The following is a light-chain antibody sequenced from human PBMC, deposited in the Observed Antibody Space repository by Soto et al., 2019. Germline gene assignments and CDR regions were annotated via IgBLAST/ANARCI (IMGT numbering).Light chain of an antibody. CDR2: DAS. J-gene: IGKJ1*01. V-gene: IGKV1-5*01. Sequence: DIQMTQSPSSLSPSVGDRVTITCRASRSISDWLAWYQQKPGKAPELLIFDASNLKSGVSSRFSGSGSGTEFTLTISSLQPDDFATYYCHQYNYYRPTFGQGTKVDIK. CDR1: RSISDW. CDR3: HQYNYYRPT.